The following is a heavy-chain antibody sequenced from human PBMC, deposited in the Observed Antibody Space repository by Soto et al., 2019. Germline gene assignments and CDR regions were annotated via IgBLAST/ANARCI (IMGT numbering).Heavy chain of an antibody. J-gene: IGHJ6*02. CDR3: AGGGVRGVITRTRDYYGMDV. CDR1: GYSFTSYW. Sequence: GESLKISCKGSGYSFTSYWIGWVRQMPGKGLEWMGITYPGDSDTRYSPSFQGQVTISADKSISTAYLQWSSLKASDTAMYYCAGGGVRGVITRTRDYYGMDVWGQGTMVTVSS. D-gene: IGHD3-10*01. V-gene: IGHV5-51*01. CDR2: TYPGDSDT.